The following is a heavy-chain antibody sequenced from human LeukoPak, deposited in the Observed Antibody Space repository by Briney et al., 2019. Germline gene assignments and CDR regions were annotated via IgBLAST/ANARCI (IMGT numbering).Heavy chain of an antibody. D-gene: IGHD2-21*02. Sequence: GGSLRLSCEASGFTFSSHWMHWVRQGPGKGLVWVSRINTDGTYANCAESVKGRFTISRDNARNTLYLQMNSLRAEDTAVYYCARETYCGGDCYVQYYFDYWGQGTLVTVSS. CDR3: ARETYCGGDCYVQYYFDY. V-gene: IGHV3-74*01. CDR2: INTDGTYA. CDR1: GFTFSSHW. J-gene: IGHJ4*02.